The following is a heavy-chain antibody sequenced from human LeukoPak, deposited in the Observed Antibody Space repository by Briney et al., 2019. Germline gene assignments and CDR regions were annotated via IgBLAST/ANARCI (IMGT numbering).Heavy chain of an antibody. Sequence: GGSLRLSCAASGFTVNNNYMSWVRQAPGKGLEWVSVLYSGGATYYADFVRGRFTISRDNLKNTLYLQMNRLRAEDTAVYFCARGSGQAPYYSDSSGYDYWGQGTLVTVSS. J-gene: IGHJ4*02. CDR2: LYSGGAT. V-gene: IGHV3-66*02. CDR3: ARGSGQAPYYSDSSGYDY. D-gene: IGHD3-22*01. CDR1: GFTVNNNY.